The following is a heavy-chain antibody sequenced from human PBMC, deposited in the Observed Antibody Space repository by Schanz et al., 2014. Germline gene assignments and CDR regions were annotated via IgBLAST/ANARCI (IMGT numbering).Heavy chain of an antibody. Sequence: EVHLVESGGGLVQPGGSLRLSCAASGITFSSHSFNWVRQAPGKGPEWVSYVSRSTPDIYYADSVKGRFTMSRDNAKNALYLQMNSLRAEDTGLYFCARGGSGSHYRLDYWGQGTLVTVSS. CDR2: VSRSTPDI. D-gene: IGHD1-26*01. J-gene: IGHJ4*02. V-gene: IGHV3-48*01. CDR3: ARGGSGSHYRLDY. CDR1: GITFSSHS.